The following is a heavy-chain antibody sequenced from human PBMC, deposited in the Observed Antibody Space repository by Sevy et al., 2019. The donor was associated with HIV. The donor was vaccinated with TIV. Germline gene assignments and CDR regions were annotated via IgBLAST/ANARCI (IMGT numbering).Heavy chain of an antibody. CDR3: SNSPDYYNSSRDAFDI. CDR2: YDPEDGET. J-gene: IGHJ3*02. V-gene: IGHV1-24*01. CDR1: GYSVSDLS. D-gene: IGHD3-22*01. Sequence: ASVKVSCKVSGYSVSDLSIHWVRQAPGKGLEWMGGYDPEDGETIYAQKFQGRVTMTEDTSTDTAYMELSNLRSENTAVYYCSNSPDYYNSSRDAFDIWGQGTMVTVSS.